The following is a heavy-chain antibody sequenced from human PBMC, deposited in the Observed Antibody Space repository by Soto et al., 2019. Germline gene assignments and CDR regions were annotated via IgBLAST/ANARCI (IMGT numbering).Heavy chain of an antibody. CDR2: ISGTDGTT. CDR3: AKPKLGIRAFDL. CDR1: GFAFSAYL. Sequence: GGSLRLSCEASGFAFSAYLMTWVRQAPGKGLEWVSSISGTDGTTYYADSVKGRFSISRDNSKNTLYLQMNSLSVNDTAVYYCAKPKLGIRAFDLCGPGTMVTV. J-gene: IGHJ3*01. V-gene: IGHV3-23*01. D-gene: IGHD7-27*01.